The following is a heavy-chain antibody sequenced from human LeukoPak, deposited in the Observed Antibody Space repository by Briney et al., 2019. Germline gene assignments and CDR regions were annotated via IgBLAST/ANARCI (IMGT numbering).Heavy chain of an antibody. V-gene: IGHV3-21*01. Sequence: GGSLRLSCAAPGFTFSSYSMNWVRQAPGKGLEWVSSISSSSSYIYYADSVKGRFTISRDNAKNSLYLQMNSLRAEDTAVYYCARDGDYGGQYYFDYWGQGTLVTVSS. CDR1: GFTFSSYS. D-gene: IGHD4-23*01. CDR3: ARDGDYGGQYYFDY. J-gene: IGHJ4*02. CDR2: ISSSSSYI.